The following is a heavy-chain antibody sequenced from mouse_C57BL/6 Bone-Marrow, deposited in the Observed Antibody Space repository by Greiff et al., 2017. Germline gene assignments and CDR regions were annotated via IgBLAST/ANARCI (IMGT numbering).Heavy chain of an antibody. CDR2: IDPENGDT. CDR3: TTHYYGSIYYAMDY. D-gene: IGHD1-1*01. Sequence: EVKVVESGAELVRPGASVKLSCTASGFNIKDDYMHWVKQRPEQGLEWIGWIDPENGDTEYASKFQGKATMTADPSSNTAYLQLSRLTSEDTAVYYCTTHYYGSIYYAMDYWGQGTSVTVSS. CDR1: GFNIKDDY. V-gene: IGHV14-4*01. J-gene: IGHJ4*01.